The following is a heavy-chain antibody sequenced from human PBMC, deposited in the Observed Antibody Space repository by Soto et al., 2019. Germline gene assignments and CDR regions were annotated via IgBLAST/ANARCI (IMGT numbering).Heavy chain of an antibody. D-gene: IGHD6-13*01. CDR2: ISGSGGST. V-gene: IGHV3-23*01. CDR1: GFTFSSYA. J-gene: IGHJ4*02. CDR3: AKVFYPSSSWYRYYFDY. Sequence: EVQLLESGGGLVQPGGSLRLSCAASGFTFSSYAMSWVHQAPGKGLEWVSAISGSGGSTYYADSVKGRFTISRDNSKNTLYLQMNSLRAEDTAVYYCAKVFYPSSSWYRYYFDYWGQGTLVTVSS.